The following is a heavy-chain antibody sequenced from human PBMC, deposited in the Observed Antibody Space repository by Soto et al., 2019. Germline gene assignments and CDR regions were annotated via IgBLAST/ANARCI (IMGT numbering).Heavy chain of an antibody. D-gene: IGHD3-16*01. V-gene: IGHV5-51*01. CDR2: IFPDDSDT. J-gene: IGHJ4*02. Sequence: PGESLKISCKASGYIIKNYWIGWVRQMPGQGLEWMGIIFPDDSDTRYSPSFQGHVTISVDKSISTAYVQWSSLKASDSAIYYCFRGGVTSRTFDYWGQGTLVIV. CDR3: FRGGVTSRTFDY. CDR1: GYIIKNYW.